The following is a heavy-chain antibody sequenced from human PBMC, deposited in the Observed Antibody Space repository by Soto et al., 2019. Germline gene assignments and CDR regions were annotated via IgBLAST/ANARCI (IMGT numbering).Heavy chain of an antibody. CDR3: ARDEGSTYDFWSGYYEGY. CDR2: ISYDGSNK. J-gene: IGHJ4*02. V-gene: IGHV3-30-3*01. Sequence: VQLLESGGGLVQPGGSLRLSCAASGFTFSSYAMSWVRQAPGKGLEWVAVISYDGSNKYYADSVKGRFTISRDNSKNTLYLQMNSLRAEDTAVYYCARDEGSTYDFWSGYYEGYWGQGTLVTVSS. D-gene: IGHD3-3*01. CDR1: GFTFSSYA.